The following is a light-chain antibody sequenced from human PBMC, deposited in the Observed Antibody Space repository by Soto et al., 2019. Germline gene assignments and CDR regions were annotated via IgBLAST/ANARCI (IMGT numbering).Light chain of an antibody. CDR1: QDINKF. CDR3: QQSYTTPPLT. Sequence: DIQMTQSPSSLSASVGDRVTITCQVSQDINKFLNWYQQRPGKAPILLISAASSLQTGVPSRFSGSGSGTDFILTISSLQPEDVATYYCQQSYTTPPLTFGGGTKVEIK. V-gene: IGKV1-39*01. CDR2: AAS. J-gene: IGKJ4*01.